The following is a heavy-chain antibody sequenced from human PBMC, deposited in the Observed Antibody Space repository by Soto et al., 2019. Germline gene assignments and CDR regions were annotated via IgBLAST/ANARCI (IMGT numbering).Heavy chain of an antibody. CDR1: GGSFSGYY. V-gene: IGHV4-34*01. J-gene: IGHJ5*02. CDR2: INHSGST. CDR3: ARGPKGGNWFDP. D-gene: IGHD3-16*01. Sequence: PSETLSLTCAVYGGSFSGYYWSWIRQPPGKGLEWIGEINHSGSTNYNPSLKSRVTISVDTSKNQFSLKLSSVTAADTAVYYCARGPKGGNWFDPWGQGTLVTVSS.